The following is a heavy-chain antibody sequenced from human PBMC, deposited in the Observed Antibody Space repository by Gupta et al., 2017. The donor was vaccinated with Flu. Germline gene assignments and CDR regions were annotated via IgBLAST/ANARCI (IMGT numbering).Heavy chain of an antibody. CDR3: AKGPSYIGWFDS. V-gene: IGHV3-9*02. CDR2: ISWNKNNI. CDR1: GFPSGGYA. D-gene: IGHD1-20*01. J-gene: IGHJ5*01. Sequence: EVQLVESGGGLVQPGTSLRLSCETPGFPSGGYAMHRVRQVPGKAPEWVSGISWNKNNIGYADSVKGRFTISRDSATNSLYLQMNSLRPEDTALYDGAKGPSYIGWFDSWGQGTLVTVSS.